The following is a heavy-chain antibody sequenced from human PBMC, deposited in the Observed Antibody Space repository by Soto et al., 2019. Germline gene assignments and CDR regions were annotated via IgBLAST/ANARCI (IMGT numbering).Heavy chain of an antibody. CDR3: ARDILSFIAAAGTDYYYYGMDV. D-gene: IGHD6-13*01. J-gene: IGHJ6*02. V-gene: IGHV1-69*06. Sequence: SVKVSCKASGGTFSSYAIRWVRQAPGQGLEWMGGIIPTFGTANYAQNFQGRDTITADKSTSTTYMDTSSMSSEDTAVYYCARDILSFIAAAGTDYYYYGMDVWGQGTTVTVSS. CDR1: GGTFSSYA. CDR2: IIPTFGTA.